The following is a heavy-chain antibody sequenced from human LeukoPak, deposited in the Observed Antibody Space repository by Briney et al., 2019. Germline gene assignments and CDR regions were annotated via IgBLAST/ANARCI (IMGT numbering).Heavy chain of an antibody. V-gene: IGHV1-69*13. CDR1: GGTFSSYA. CDR2: IIPIFGTA. CDR3: ARSTRNWFDP. J-gene: IGHJ5*02. Sequence: ASVKVSCKASGGTFSSYAISWVRQAPGQGLKWMGGIIPIFGTANYAQKFQGRVAITADESTSTAYMELSSLRSEDTAVYYCARSTRNWFDPWGQGTLVTVSS.